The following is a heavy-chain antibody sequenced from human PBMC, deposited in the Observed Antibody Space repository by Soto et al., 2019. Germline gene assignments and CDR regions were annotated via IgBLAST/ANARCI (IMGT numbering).Heavy chain of an antibody. D-gene: IGHD6-13*01. V-gene: IGHV4-34*01. CDR2: INHSGST. J-gene: IGHJ6*02. CDR1: GGSFSGYY. Sequence: SETLSLTCAVYGGSFSGYYLSWIRQPPGKGLEWIGEINHSGSTNYNPSLKSRVTISVDTSKNQFSLKLSSVTAADTAVYYCARDRAIAAAGTGYYGMDVWGQGTTVTVYS. CDR3: ARDRAIAAAGTGYYGMDV.